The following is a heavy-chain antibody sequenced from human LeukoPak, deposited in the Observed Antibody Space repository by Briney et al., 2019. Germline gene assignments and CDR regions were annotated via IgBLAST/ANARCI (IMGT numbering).Heavy chain of an antibody. V-gene: IGHV1-2*02. CDR1: GYTFTDYS. J-gene: IGHJ4*02. CDR2: LNPNSGDT. D-gene: IGHD2-2*01. CDR3: ARDVYCSSTSCYLLDS. Sequence: ASVKVSCKASGYTFTDYSMHWVRQAPGQGLEWMGWLNPNSGDTNYAQKFQGRVAMTRDTSISTAYMELSRLRSDDTAVYYCARDVYCSSTSCYLLDSWGQGALVTVSS.